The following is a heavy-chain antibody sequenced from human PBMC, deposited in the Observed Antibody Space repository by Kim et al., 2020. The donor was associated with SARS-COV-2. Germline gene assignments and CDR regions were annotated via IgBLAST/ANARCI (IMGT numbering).Heavy chain of an antibody. D-gene: IGHD2-2*03. Sequence: ASVKVSCKASGYTFTSYDINWVRQATGQGLEWMGWMNPNSGNTGYAQKFQGRVTMTRNTSISTAYMELSSLRSEDTAVYYCARDRVDIVVVPDASRYYYYGMDVWGAGAPGTVSP. CDR1: GYTFTSYD. V-gene: IGHV1-8*01. J-gene: IGHJ6*04. CDR2: MNPNSGNT. CDR3: ARDRVDIVVVPDASRYYYYGMDV.